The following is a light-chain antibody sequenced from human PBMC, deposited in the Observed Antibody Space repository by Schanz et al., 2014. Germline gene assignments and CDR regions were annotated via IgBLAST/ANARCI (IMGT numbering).Light chain of an antibody. CDR2: DNN. CDR3: FSYAGSRNLV. V-gene: IGLV1-51*02. J-gene: IGLJ2*01. Sequence: QSVLTQPPSVSAAPGQKVTISCSGSSSNIENNYVSWYQQLPGTAPKLLISDNNNRPSGVPDRFSGSKSGNTASLTVSGLQAEDEADYYCFSYAGSRNLVFGGGTKLTVL. CDR1: SSNIENNY.